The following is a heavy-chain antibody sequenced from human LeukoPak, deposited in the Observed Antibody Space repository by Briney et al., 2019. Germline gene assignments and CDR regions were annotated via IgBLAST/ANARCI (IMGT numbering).Heavy chain of an antibody. CDR3: AREEDYYDSSGYYLYYYYGMDV. J-gene: IGHJ6*02. D-gene: IGHD3-22*01. CDR2: TNPNSGGT. CDR1: GYIFTGYC. Sequence: ASVRVSCKASGYIFTGYCMNWVRQAPGQGLEWMGRTNPNSGGTNYAQKFQGRVTMTRDTSISTAYMELSRLRSDDTAVYYCAREEDYYDSSGYYLYYYYGMDVWGQGTTVTVSS. V-gene: IGHV1-2*06.